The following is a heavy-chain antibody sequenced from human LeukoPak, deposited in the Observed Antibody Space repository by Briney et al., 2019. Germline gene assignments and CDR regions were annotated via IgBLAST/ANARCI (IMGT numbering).Heavy chain of an antibody. D-gene: IGHD6-13*01. V-gene: IGHV1-18*01. CDR2: ISVYTGNT. Sequence: ASVKVSCKASVYTFTSYGISWVRQAPGQGLEWMGWISVYTGNTNYAQQLQGRVTMTTDTSTSTAYMELTSLRSDDTAVYYCARDSAAAQPAYYYYMDVWGKGTTVTVSS. CDR3: ARDSAAAQPAYYYYMDV. J-gene: IGHJ6*03. CDR1: VYTFTSYG.